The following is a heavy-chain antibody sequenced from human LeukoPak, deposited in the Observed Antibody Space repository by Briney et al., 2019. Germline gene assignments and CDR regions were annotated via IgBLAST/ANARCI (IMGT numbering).Heavy chain of an antibody. CDR1: GEPYSGYY. D-gene: IGHD6-6*01. CDR2: TNHRGAT. V-gene: IGHV4-34*01. CDR3: ARGRIAARLVYNFYYGMDV. Sequence: SETLSLTCSVYGEPYSGYYWSWLRQTPGKGLEWIGETNHRGATNYNPSLKSRVTISVDTSKSHLSLILRSVTAADTGVYYCARGRIAARLVYNFYYGMDVWGQGTTVTVSS. J-gene: IGHJ6*02.